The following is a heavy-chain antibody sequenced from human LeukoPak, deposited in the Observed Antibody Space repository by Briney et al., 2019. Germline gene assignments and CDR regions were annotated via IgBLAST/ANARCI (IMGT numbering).Heavy chain of an antibody. Sequence: SETLSLTCTVSGYSISSGYYWGWIRQPPGKGLEWIGSIYHSGSTYYNPSLKSRVTISVDMSKNQFSLKLSSVTAADTAVYYCARGLSAFDIWGQGTMVTVSS. V-gene: IGHV4-38-2*02. CDR2: IYHSGST. J-gene: IGHJ3*02. CDR3: ARGLSAFDI. CDR1: GYSISSGYY. D-gene: IGHD3-16*01.